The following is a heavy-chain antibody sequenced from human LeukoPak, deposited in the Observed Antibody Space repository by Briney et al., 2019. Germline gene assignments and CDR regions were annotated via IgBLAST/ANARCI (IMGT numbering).Heavy chain of an antibody. V-gene: IGHV3-11*03. CDR1: GFTFSDYY. Sequence: GGSLRLSCAASGFTFSDYYMSWIRQAPGKGLEWISYRNNDDVYTNYADSVKGRFTISRDNAKNSLYLQMNSLRVDDTAVYYCARGTAAAPLDYWGQGTLVTVSS. CDR2: RNNDDVYT. D-gene: IGHD6-13*01. J-gene: IGHJ4*02. CDR3: ARGTAAAPLDY.